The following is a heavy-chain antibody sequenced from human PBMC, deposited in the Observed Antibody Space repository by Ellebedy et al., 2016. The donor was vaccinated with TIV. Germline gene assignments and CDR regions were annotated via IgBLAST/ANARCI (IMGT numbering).Heavy chain of an antibody. CDR1: GFTFSDYY. Sequence: GESLKISCAASGFTFSDYYMSWIRQAPGKGLEWVSYISSSGSTIYYADSVKGRFTISRDNAKNSLYLQMNSLRAEDTAVYYCARENYDIGRRDFDLWGRGTLVTVSS. CDR3: ARENYDIGRRDFDL. V-gene: IGHV3-11*04. CDR2: ISSSGSTI. J-gene: IGHJ2*01. D-gene: IGHD3-9*01.